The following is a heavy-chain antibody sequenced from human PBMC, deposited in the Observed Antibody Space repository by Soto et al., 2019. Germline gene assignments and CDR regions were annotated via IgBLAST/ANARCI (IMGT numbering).Heavy chain of an antibody. CDR2: INHSGST. CDR1: GGSFSGYY. Sequence: PSETLSLTCAVYGGSFSGYYWSWIRQPPGKGLEWIGEINHSGSTNYNPSLKSRVTISVDTSKNQFSLKLSSVTAADTAVYYCARGRGNRAAARWFDPWGQGTLVTASS. D-gene: IGHD6-13*01. V-gene: IGHV4-34*01. CDR3: ARGRGNRAAARWFDP. J-gene: IGHJ5*02.